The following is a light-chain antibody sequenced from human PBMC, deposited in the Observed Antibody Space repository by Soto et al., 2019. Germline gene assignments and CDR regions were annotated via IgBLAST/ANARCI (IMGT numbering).Light chain of an antibody. CDR1: SGNIASNY. CDR2: EDN. CDR3: QSYDATNQV. J-gene: IGLJ3*02. V-gene: IGLV6-57*01. Sequence: FMLTQPHSVSESPGKTVIISCTRSSGNIASNYVQWYQQLPGSSPTTVIYEDNQRPSGVPDRFSGSIDSSSNSASLTISGLETEDEADYFCQSYDATNQVFGGGTKLTVL.